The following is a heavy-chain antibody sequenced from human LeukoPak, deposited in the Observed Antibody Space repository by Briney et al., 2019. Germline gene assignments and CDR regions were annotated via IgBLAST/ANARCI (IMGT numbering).Heavy chain of an antibody. D-gene: IGHD6-19*01. Sequence: SETLSLTCAVYGVSFSSYYWSWIRQPPGKGLEWVGEINHSGSTNYNPSLMSRVTILVDTSKNKFFFQLSSVTAADTAVYYCARTLGIAVAAPDYYGMDVWGQGTTVTVSS. CDR1: GVSFSSYY. CDR2: INHSGST. J-gene: IGHJ6*02. V-gene: IGHV4-34*01. CDR3: ARTLGIAVAAPDYYGMDV.